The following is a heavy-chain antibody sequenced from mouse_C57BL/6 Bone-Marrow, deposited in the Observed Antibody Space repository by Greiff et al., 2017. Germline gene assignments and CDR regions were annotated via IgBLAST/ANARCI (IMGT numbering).Heavy chain of an antibody. CDR3: ARRGNYDDAMDY. Sequence: EVKVEESGGGLVQPGGSLKLSCAASGFTFSDYYMYWVRQTPEKRLEWVAYISNGGGSTYYPDTVKGRFTISRDNAKNTLYLQMSRLKSEDTAMXYCARRGNYDDAMDYWGQGTSVTVSS. J-gene: IGHJ4*01. CDR1: GFTFSDYY. D-gene: IGHD2-1*01. CDR2: ISNGGGST. V-gene: IGHV5-12*01.